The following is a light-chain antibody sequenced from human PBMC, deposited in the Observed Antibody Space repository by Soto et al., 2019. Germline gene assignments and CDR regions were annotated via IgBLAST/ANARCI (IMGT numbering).Light chain of an antibody. CDR3: QQFYSSVT. V-gene: IGKV3-20*01. J-gene: IGKJ1*01. CDR2: GES. Sequence: EIVLTQSPGSLSLSPGERATLSCRACQSVSSTFFAWYQQIPGQAPRLLMYGESSSTTGLPERFSGSGYGKDFTLTISRLEPVDFAVYYCQQFYSSVTFGQGTQVEIK. CDR1: QSVSSTF.